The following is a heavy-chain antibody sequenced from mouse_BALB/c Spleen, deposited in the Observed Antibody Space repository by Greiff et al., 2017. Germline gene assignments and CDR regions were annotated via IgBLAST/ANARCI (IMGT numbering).Heavy chain of an antibody. D-gene: IGHD5-1-1*01. V-gene: IGHV2-4-1*01. Sequence: QVQLQQSGPGLVQPSQSLSITCTVSGFSLTSYGVHWVRQSPGKGLEWLGVIWSGGSTDYNAAFISRLSISKDNSKSQVFFKMNSLQADDTTIYYCARNLGGKYLLYNAMDYWGQGTSVTVSA. CDR2: IWSGGST. J-gene: IGHJ4*01. CDR1: GFSLTSYG. CDR3: ARNLGGKYLLYNAMDY.